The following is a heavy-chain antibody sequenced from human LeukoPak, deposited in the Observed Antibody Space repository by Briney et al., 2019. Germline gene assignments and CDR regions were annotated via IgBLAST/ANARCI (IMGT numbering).Heavy chain of an antibody. CDR1: GYTFTTYT. CDR3: VRDRGGATTVY. CDR2: INAGNGNT. V-gene: IGHV1-3*01. J-gene: IGHJ4*02. Sequence: ASVKVSCKASGYTFTTYTMHWVRQAPGQRLEWMGWINAGNGNTKYSQKFQGRVTITGDTPASTAYMELSSLRSEDTAVYYCVRDRGGATTVYWGQGTLVTVSS. D-gene: IGHD1-26*01.